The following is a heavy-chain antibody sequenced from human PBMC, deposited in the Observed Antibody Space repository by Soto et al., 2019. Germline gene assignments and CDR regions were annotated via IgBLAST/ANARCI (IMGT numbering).Heavy chain of an antibody. Sequence: GGSLRLSCAASGFTFDDYTMHWVRQAPGKGLEWVSLISWDGGSTYYADSVKGRFTISRDNSKNSLYLQMNSLRTEDTALYYCAKTGVGRSSTSCYEDYYYYYMDVWGKGTTVTVSS. CDR3: AKTGVGRSSTSCYEDYYYYYMDV. D-gene: IGHD2-2*01. J-gene: IGHJ6*03. CDR2: ISWDGGST. V-gene: IGHV3-43*01. CDR1: GFTFDDYT.